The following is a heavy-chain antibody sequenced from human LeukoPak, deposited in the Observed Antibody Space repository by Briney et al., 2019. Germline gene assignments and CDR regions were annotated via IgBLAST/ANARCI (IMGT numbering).Heavy chain of an antibody. D-gene: IGHD6-19*01. CDR3: ARGHSRRKEQWLVLGGREYYYYMDV. CDR2: IYYSGST. Sequence: SETLSLTCSVSGGSIISYYWSWIRQPPGKGLEWIGYIYYSGSTNYNPSLKSRVTISVDTSKNQFSLKLSSVTAADTAVYYCARGHSRRKEQWLVLGGREYYYYMDVWGKGTTVTISS. V-gene: IGHV4-59*08. J-gene: IGHJ6*03. CDR1: GGSIISYY.